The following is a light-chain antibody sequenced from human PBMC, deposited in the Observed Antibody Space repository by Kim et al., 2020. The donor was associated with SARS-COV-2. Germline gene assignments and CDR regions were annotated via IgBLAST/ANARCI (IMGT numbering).Light chain of an antibody. CDR1: NIGSKS. CDR3: QVWDSTGDLYV. J-gene: IGLJ1*01. Sequence: APGKTARITCGGNNIGSKSVHWYQQKPGQAPVLVLYYDSDRPSGIPERFSGSNSGNTATLTISGVEAGDEADYYCQVWDSTGDLYVFGTGTKVTVL. CDR2: YDS. V-gene: IGLV3-21*04.